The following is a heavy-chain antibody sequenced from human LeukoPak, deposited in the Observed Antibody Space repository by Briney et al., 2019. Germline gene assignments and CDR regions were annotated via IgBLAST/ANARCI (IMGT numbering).Heavy chain of an antibody. Sequence: PGGSLRLSCAASGFTFDDYAMHWVRQAPGQGLEWVSGISWNSGSIGYADSVKGRFTISRDNSKNTLYLQMNSLRAEDTAVYYCARAPYGDNGYTAEVADYWGQGTPVTVSS. J-gene: IGHJ4*02. CDR1: GFTFDDYA. D-gene: IGHD3-16*01. CDR2: ISWNSGSI. V-gene: IGHV3-9*01. CDR3: ARAPYGDNGYTAEVADY.